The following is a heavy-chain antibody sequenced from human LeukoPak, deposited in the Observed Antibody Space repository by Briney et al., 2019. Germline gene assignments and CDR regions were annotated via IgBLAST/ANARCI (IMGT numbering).Heavy chain of an antibody. CDR2: ISDSDAGT. Sequence: PGGSLRLSCAASGFTFSTYAMSWVRQAPGKGLEWVSSISDSDAGTYYTDSVKGRFTISRDNSKNTLYLQMNSLRVEDTAVYYCAKGAGATPFDYWGQGTLVTVSS. CDR3: AKGAGATPFDY. D-gene: IGHD1-26*01. CDR1: GFTFSTYA. V-gene: IGHV3-23*01. J-gene: IGHJ4*02.